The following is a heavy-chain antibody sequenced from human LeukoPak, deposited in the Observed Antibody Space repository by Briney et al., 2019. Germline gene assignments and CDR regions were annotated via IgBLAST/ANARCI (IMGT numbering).Heavy chain of an antibody. J-gene: IGHJ4*02. CDR3: ARAASSSWYRVYYFDY. V-gene: IGHV1-18*01. Sequence: ASVKVSCKASGYTFTSYGISWVRQAPGQGLEWMGWISAYNGNTNYAQKLQGRVTMTTDTPTSTAYMELRSLRSDDTAVYYCARAASSSWYRVYYFDYWGQGTLVTVSS. D-gene: IGHD6-13*01. CDR1: GYTFTSYG. CDR2: ISAYNGNT.